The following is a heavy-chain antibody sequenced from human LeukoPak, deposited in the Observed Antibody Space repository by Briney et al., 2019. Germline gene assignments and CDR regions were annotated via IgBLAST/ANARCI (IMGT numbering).Heavy chain of an antibody. CDR2: IIPIFGTA. Sequence: SVKVSCKASGGTFSSYAISWVRQAPGQGLEWMGGIIPIFGTANYAQKFQGRATITADKSTSTAYMELSSLRSEDTAVYYCARSEMATMRPLDYWGQGTLVTVSS. CDR1: GGTFSSYA. CDR3: ARSEMATMRPLDY. D-gene: IGHD5-24*01. J-gene: IGHJ4*02. V-gene: IGHV1-69*06.